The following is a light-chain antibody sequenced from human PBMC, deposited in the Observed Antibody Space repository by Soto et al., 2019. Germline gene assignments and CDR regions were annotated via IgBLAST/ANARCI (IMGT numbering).Light chain of an antibody. V-gene: IGKV3D-15*01. CDR3: QQLNRYSPRLI. J-gene: IGKJ4*01. CDR1: QTIRSD. Sequence: EIVMTQSPVTLSLSPGERATLSCRASQTIRSDLAWYQQKPGQAPRLLIYDASTRATGIPARFSGSGSGTDFTRTITSLQPEALATYYCQQLNRYSPRLIFGGGTKVDIK. CDR2: DAS.